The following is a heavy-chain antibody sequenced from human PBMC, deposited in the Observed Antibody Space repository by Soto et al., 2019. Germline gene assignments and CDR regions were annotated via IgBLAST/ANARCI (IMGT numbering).Heavy chain of an antibody. Sequence: XGSLKLSCTAAGFSLSDYYVSWIRQAPGKGLEWVSYISSSGSTKYYADSVQGRFTISRDNAKKSLHLQMNSLRAEDTAVYYCARDGEPATERNYYGMDVWGQGTTVTVS. D-gene: IGHD1-26*01. CDR3: ARDGEPATERNYYGMDV. CDR1: GFSLSDYY. J-gene: IGHJ6*02. V-gene: IGHV3-11*01. CDR2: ISSSGSTK.